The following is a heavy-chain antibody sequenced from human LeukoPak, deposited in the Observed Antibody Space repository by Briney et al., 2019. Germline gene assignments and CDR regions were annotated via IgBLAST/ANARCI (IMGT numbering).Heavy chain of an antibody. CDR2: INPSRGST. D-gene: IGHD1-1*01. Sequence: ASVKVSCKASGYTFTSYYIHWVRQAPGQGLEWMGMINPSRGSTSYAQKFQGGLTMTRDTSTSTVYMELSSLRSEDTAVYYCTRGVQLERRYYNWFDPWGQGTLVTASS. CDR1: GYTFTSYY. V-gene: IGHV1-46*01. CDR3: TRGVQLERRYYNWFDP. J-gene: IGHJ5*02.